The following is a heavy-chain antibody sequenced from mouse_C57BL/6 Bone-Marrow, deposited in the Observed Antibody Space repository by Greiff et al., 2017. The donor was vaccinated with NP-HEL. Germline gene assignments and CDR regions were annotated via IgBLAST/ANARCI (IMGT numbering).Heavy chain of an antibody. D-gene: IGHD1-1*01. V-gene: IGHV1-55*01. CDR3: AREYYCSSSVFDY. CDR2: IYPGSGST. Sequence: QVQLQQPGAELVKPGASVKMSCKASGYTFTSYWITWVKQRPGQGLEWIGDIYPGSGSTNYNEKFKSKATLTVDTSSSTAYMQLSSLTSEDSAVYYCAREYYCSSSVFDYWGQGTTLTVSA. J-gene: IGHJ2*01. CDR1: GYTFTSYW.